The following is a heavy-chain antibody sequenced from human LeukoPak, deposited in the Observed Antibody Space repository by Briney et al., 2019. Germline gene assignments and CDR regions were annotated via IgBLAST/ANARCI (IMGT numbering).Heavy chain of an antibody. CDR1: GLSLTNFGFG. V-gene: IGHV3-30*02. J-gene: IGHJ4*02. Sequence: GGSLRLSCAASGLSLTNFGFGMHWNRKAPGKGLEWVAFLWNIGINKNYADSVQGRFTISRDNSKNTLFLDMNSLRTDDTGVYYCVADFWADKDYWGQGTLVTVSS. D-gene: IGHD3-3*01. CDR3: VADFWADKDY. CDR2: LWNIGINK.